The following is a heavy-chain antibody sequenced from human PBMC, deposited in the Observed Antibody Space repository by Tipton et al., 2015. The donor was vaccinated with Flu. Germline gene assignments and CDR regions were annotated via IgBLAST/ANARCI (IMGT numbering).Heavy chain of an antibody. CDR2: IYYSGST. V-gene: IGHV4-59*01. J-gene: IGHJ4*02. CDR1: GGSISSYY. D-gene: IGHD6-19*01. Sequence: TLSLTCTVSGGSISSYYWSWIRQPPGKGLEWIGYIYYSGSTNYNPSLKSRVTISVDTSKNQFSLKLSSVTAADTAVYYCARASGRDSGWYIYLGQGTLVTVSP. CDR3: ARASGRDSGWYIY.